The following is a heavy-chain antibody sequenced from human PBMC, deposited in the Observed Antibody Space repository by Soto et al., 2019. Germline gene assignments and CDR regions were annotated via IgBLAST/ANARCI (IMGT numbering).Heavy chain of an antibody. D-gene: IGHD4-17*01. CDR2: ISGSGGST. Sequence: GGSLRLSCAASGFTFSSYAMSGVRQAPGKGLEWVSAISGSGGSTYYADSVKGRFTISRDNSKSTLYLQMNSLRAEDTAVYYCAKSPDYGDSVYFDYWGQGTLVTVSS. V-gene: IGHV3-23*01. J-gene: IGHJ4*02. CDR1: GFTFSSYA. CDR3: AKSPDYGDSVYFDY.